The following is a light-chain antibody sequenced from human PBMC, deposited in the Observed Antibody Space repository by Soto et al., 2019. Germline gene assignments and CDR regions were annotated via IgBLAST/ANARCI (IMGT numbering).Light chain of an antibody. V-gene: IGKV3-15*01. J-gene: IGKJ1*01. CDR1: KSASSSY. CDR2: GAS. Sequence: IVLTXSLSQPSSAPVYRAIISCRASKSASSSYLARYKQKPGQDPXLXXXGASTRDNGIQDRFSGSGSGKAFTLTISSSQYEDFAAYYCQQYNKGRPWTFGQGTKVDI. CDR3: QQYNKGRPWT.